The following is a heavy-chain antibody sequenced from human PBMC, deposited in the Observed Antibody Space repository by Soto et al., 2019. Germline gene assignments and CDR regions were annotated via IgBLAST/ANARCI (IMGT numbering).Heavy chain of an antibody. J-gene: IGHJ4*02. D-gene: IGHD3-9*01. CDR2: ISSSSSYI. V-gene: IGHV3-21*01. CDR3: AREDNHDILTGYHLPDY. Sequence: GGSLRLSCVASGFTFSSHGMNWVRQAPGTGLEWVSSISSSSSYIYYADSVKGRFTISRDNAKNSLYLQMNSLRAEDTAVYYCAREDNHDILTGYHLPDYWGQGTLVTVSS. CDR1: GFTFSSHG.